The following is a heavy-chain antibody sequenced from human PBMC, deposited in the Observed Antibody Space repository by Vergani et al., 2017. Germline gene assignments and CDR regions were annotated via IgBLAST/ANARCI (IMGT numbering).Heavy chain of an antibody. CDR2: ISAYNGNT. CDR1: GYTFTSYG. D-gene: IGHD3-16*01. CDR3: ARVGYDYVWGSSWYYFDY. J-gene: IGHJ4*02. Sequence: QVQLVQSGAEVKKPGASVKVSCKASGYTFTSYGISWVRQAPGQGLEWMGWISAYNGNTNYAQKLQGRVTMTTDTSTSTAYMELRSLRSDDTAVYYCARVGYDYVWGSSWYYFDYWGQGTLVTVSS. V-gene: IGHV1-18*01.